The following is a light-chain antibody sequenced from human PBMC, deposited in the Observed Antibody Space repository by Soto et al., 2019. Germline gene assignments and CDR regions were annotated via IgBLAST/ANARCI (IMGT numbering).Light chain of an antibody. Sequence: EIVMTQSPATLSVSPGERATLSCRASQSVSSNLAWYQQKPGQAHRLLIYGASTRATGIPARFSGSGSGTEFTLTISSLQSEDVAVYYCQQYNNWYTFGQGTKLEIK. J-gene: IGKJ2*01. CDR2: GAS. CDR3: QQYNNWYT. V-gene: IGKV3-15*01. CDR1: QSVSSN.